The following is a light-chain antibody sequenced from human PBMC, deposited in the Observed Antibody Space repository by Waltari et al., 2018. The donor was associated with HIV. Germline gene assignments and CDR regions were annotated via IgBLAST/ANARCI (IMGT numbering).Light chain of an antibody. Sequence: QSALTQPASVSGSPGPSLTISCPGTSSAVGSYNLVSWYQQHPGKAPKLMIYAVSKRPSGVSNRFSGSKSGNTASLTISGLQAEDEADYYCCSYAGSSTFVVFGGGTKLTVL. CDR2: AVS. CDR3: CSYAGSSTFVV. J-gene: IGLJ2*01. CDR1: SSAVGSYNL. V-gene: IGLV2-23*02.